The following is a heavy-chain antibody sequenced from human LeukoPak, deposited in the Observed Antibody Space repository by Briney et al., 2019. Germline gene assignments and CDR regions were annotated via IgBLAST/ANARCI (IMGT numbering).Heavy chain of an antibody. Sequence: SETLSLTCSVSGGSISYHTYYWDWIRQPRGRGLEWIGTVYYNGNTYYHSSLKSRVTISVNTSKNQFSLQLDSVYAADTAVYYCARLRALAGHRGAFDVWGQGTSVTVSS. CDR2: VYYNGNT. D-gene: IGHD6-19*01. V-gene: IGHV4-39*01. CDR1: GGSISYHTYY. J-gene: IGHJ3*01. CDR3: ARLRALAGHRGAFDV.